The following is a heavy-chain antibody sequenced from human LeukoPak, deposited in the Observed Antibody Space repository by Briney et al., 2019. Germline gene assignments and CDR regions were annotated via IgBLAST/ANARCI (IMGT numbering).Heavy chain of an antibody. Sequence: SETLSLTCTVSGGSISSGGYYWSWIRQHPGKGLEWIGYIYYSGSAYYNPSLKSRVTISVDTSKNQFSLKLSSVTAADTAVYYCARGFGGTHQGDYWGQGTLVTVSS. D-gene: IGHD3-10*01. CDR3: ARGFGGTHQGDY. V-gene: IGHV4-31*03. CDR1: GGSISSGGYY. J-gene: IGHJ4*02. CDR2: IYYSGSA.